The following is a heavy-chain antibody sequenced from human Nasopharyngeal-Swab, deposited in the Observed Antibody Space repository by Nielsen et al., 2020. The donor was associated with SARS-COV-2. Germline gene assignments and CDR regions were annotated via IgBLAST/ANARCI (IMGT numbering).Heavy chain of an antibody. D-gene: IGHD3-10*01. J-gene: IGHJ4*02. CDR3: ARGPVLYGSGSYYNGFDY. CDR1: GYTFTSYG. Sequence: ASVKASCKASGYTFTSYGISWVRQAPGQGLEWMGWISTYNGNTDYAQNLQGRVTMTTDTSTSTAYMELRSLRSDDTAVYYCARGPVLYGSGSYYNGFDYWGQGTLVTVSS. CDR2: ISTYNGNT. V-gene: IGHV1-18*04.